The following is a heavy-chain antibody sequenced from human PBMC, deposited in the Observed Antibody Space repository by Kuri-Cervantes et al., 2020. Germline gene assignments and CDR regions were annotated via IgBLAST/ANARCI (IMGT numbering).Heavy chain of an antibody. D-gene: IGHD1-26*01. CDR1: GGPISSYY. J-gene: IGHJ6*02. CDR2: IYYSGST. V-gene: IGHV4-59*12. Sequence: SETLSLTCTVSGGPISSYYWSWIRQPPGKGLEWIGYIYYSGSTNYNPSLKSRVTISVDTSTNQFSLKLKSLTPADTAVYYCAREGVVGVYYYYGMDVWGQGTTVTVSS. CDR3: AREGVVGVYYYYGMDV.